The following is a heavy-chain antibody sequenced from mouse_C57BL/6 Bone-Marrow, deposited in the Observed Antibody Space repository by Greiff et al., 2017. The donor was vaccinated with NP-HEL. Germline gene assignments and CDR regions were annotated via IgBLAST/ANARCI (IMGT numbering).Heavy chain of an antibody. J-gene: IGHJ4*01. CDR2: IYPRSGNT. Sequence: VQVVESGAELARPGASVKLSCKASGYTFTSYGISWVKQRTGQGLEWIGEIYPRSGNTYYNEKFKGKATLTADKSSSTAYMELRSLTSEDSAVYFCARWGYGNYGYYAMDYWGQGTSVTVSS. CDR3: ARWGYGNYGYYAMDY. CDR1: GYTFTSYG. V-gene: IGHV1-81*01. D-gene: IGHD2-1*01.